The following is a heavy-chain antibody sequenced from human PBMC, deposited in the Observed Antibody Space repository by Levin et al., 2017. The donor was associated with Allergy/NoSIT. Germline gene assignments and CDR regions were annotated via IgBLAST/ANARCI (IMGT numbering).Heavy chain of an antibody. V-gene: IGHV3-7*01. CDR2: IAHDGSET. D-gene: IGHD2-15*01. Sequence: GGSLRLSCTASGFTFFTYWMNWARQAPGKGPEWVASIAHDGSETYYVDSVKGRFTISRDNARNSLFLQMNSLRAEDTAVYYCVRQSRRERGGDYWGQGTLIIVSS. CDR3: VRQSRRERGGDY. J-gene: IGHJ4*02. CDR1: GFTFFTYW.